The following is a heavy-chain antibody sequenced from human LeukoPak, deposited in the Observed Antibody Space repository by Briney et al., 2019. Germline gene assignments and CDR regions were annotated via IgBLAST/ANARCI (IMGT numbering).Heavy chain of an antibody. CDR2: ISGSGSST. Sequence: QAGGSLRLSCAASGFTFSSYAMSWVRQAPGKGLEWVSAISGSGSSTYYADSVKGRFTISRDNSKSTLYLQMNSLRAEDTAVYYCAKDVGYYGSGSPEFDYWGQGTLVTVSS. V-gene: IGHV3-23*01. CDR1: GFTFSSYA. D-gene: IGHD3-10*01. CDR3: AKDVGYYGSGSPEFDY. J-gene: IGHJ4*02.